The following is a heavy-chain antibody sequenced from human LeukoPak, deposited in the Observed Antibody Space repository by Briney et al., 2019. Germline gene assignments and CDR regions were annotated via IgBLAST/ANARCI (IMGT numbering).Heavy chain of an antibody. V-gene: IGHV3-73*01. Sequence: GESLRLSCAASGFTFSGSAMHWVRQASGKGLEWVGRIRSKANSHATAYAASVKGRFTISRDDSKNTAYLQMNSLKTEDTAVCYCTTMVVGDWGQGTLVTVSS. D-gene: IGHD1-26*01. CDR1: GFTFSGSA. J-gene: IGHJ4*02. CDR3: TTMVVGD. CDR2: IRSKANSHAT.